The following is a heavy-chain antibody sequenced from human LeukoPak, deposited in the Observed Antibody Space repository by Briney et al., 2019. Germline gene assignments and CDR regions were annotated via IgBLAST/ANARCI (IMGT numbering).Heavy chain of an antibody. CDR1: GFTFSSYG. CDR3: ARDRRITMVRGALDY. CDR2: IWYDGSNK. D-gene: IGHD3-10*01. Sequence: GGSLRLSCAASGFTFSSYGMHWVRQAPGKGLEWVAVIWYDGSNKYYADSVKGRFTISRDNSKNTLYLQMNSLRAEDTAAYYCARDRRITMVRGALDYWGQGTLVTVSS. J-gene: IGHJ4*02. V-gene: IGHV3-33*01.